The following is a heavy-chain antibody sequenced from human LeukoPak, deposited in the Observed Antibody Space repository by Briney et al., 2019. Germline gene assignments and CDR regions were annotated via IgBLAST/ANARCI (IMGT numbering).Heavy chain of an antibody. J-gene: IGHJ3*02. D-gene: IGHD6-19*01. CDR1: GGSISGSNW. Sequence: SETLSLTCAVSGGSISGSNWWSWVRQPPGKGLEWIGEIYHSGSTNYNPSLKSRVTISVDKSKNQFSLKPSSVTAADTAVYYCARLVAGAEDAFDIWGQGTMVTVSS. V-gene: IGHV4-4*02. CDR3: ARLVAGAEDAFDI. CDR2: IYHSGST.